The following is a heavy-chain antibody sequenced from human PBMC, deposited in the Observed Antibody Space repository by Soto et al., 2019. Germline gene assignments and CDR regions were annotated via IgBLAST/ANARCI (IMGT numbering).Heavy chain of an antibody. Sequence: EVQFLVSGGGVVRPGGSLRLSCVASGLSFDNYAMTWVRQSPGKGLEWLACITGNGAVTSYTDSVRGRFTISRDNSKNTLYLQMDSLRADDTAVYYCGKDPNGDYFGTFDFWGQGTTVTVSS. CDR3: GKDPNGDYFGTFDF. CDR2: ITGNGAVT. D-gene: IGHD4-17*01. CDR1: GLSFDNYA. J-gene: IGHJ3*01. V-gene: IGHV3-23*01.